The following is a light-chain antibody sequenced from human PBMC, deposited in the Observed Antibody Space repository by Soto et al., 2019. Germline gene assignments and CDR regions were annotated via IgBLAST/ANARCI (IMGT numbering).Light chain of an antibody. V-gene: IGKV3-20*01. CDR3: QQYGGSPLYT. J-gene: IGKJ2*01. CDR2: GAS. CDR1: QIVSSSY. Sequence: ENVLTQSPGTLSLSPGDRATLSCRASQIVSSSYVAWYQQKPGQAPRLLIYGASRRATGIPDRISGSGSGTDFPLTISRLAAEDFAVYYCQQYGGSPLYTFGQGTKLEIK.